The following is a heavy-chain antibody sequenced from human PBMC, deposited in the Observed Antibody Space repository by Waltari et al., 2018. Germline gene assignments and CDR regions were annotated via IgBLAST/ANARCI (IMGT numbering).Heavy chain of an antibody. CDR3: NRGNFWSGQPFYGLDV. J-gene: IGHJ6*02. D-gene: IGHD3-3*01. V-gene: IGHV3-49*04. CDR2: VRPTSTHGGTT. CDR1: GFTFGDVD. Sequence: EVQLVESGGGLAQPGRSLRLSCTASGFTFGDVDLSWVRQAPGKVLGWVGFVRPTSTHGGTTGYATSVKGRFTISRDDSKSIAYLQMDSLKTEDTGVYYCNRGNFWSGQPFYGLDVWGQGTTVTVSS.